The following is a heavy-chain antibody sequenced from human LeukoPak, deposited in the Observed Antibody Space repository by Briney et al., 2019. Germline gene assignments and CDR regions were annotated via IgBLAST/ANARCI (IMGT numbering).Heavy chain of an antibody. D-gene: IGHD3-22*01. CDR2: VCYNGAT. CDR1: GGSISSGTYC. J-gene: IGHJ4*02. Sequence: SETVSLTCSVSGGSISSGTYCWACIRQPPGKGLEYIGSVCYNGATYYNPPLKSRVTISADTSKNHFSLKLSSLSAADTSVYYCAKRDDSGGNLVDLWGQGTLVTVS. V-gene: IGHV4-39*02. CDR3: AKRDDSGGNLVDL.